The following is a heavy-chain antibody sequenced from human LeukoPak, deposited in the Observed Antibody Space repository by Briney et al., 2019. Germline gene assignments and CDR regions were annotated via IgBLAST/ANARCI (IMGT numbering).Heavy chain of an antibody. CDR2: ISSSSSYI. J-gene: IGHJ4*02. D-gene: IGHD6-13*01. Sequence: GSLRLSSAASGXTFSSYRMNWVRQAPGKGLEWVSSISSSSSYIYYADSVKGRFTISRDNAKNSLYLQMNSLRAEDTAVYYCARDSAAAIAAAGSGDYWGQGTLVTVSS. V-gene: IGHV3-21*01. CDR1: GXTFSSYR. CDR3: ARDSAAAIAAAGSGDY.